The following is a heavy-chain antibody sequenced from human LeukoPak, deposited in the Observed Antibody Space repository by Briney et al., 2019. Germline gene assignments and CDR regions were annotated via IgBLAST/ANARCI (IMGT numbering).Heavy chain of an antibody. D-gene: IGHD6-13*01. J-gene: IGHJ4*02. V-gene: IGHV1-2*02. CDR2: INPNSGGT. CDR1: GYTFTGYY. Sequence: ASVKVSCKASGYTFTGYYMHWVRQAPGQGLEWMGWINPNSGGTNYAQKFQGRVTMTRDMSTSTVYMELSSLRSEDTAVYYCAREAWSSSWKYWGQGTLVTVSS. CDR3: AREAWSSSWKY.